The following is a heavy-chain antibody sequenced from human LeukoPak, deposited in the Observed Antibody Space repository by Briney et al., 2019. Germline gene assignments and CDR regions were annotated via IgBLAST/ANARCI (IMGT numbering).Heavy chain of an antibody. J-gene: IGHJ5*02. CDR1: GGSISSYY. CDR2: IYTSGCT. Sequence: PSETLSLTCTVSGGSISSYYWSWIRQPAGKGLEWIGRIYTSGCTNYNPSLKSRVTMSVDTSKNQFSLKLSSVTAADTAVYYCARDQGYCSGGSCYVWFDPWGQGTLVTVSS. V-gene: IGHV4-4*07. CDR3: ARDQGYCSGGSCYVWFDP. D-gene: IGHD2-15*01.